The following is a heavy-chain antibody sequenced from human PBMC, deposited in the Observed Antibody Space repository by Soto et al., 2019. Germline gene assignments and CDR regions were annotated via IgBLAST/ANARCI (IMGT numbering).Heavy chain of an antibody. CDR2: IIPIFGTA. CDR1: GGTFSSYA. Sequence: QVQLVQSGAEVKKPGSSVKFSCKASGGTFSSYAISWVRQAPGQGLEWMGGIIPIFGTANYAQKFQGRVTITADESTSTAYMELCSLRSEDTAVYYCARGVLRFLEWLPAYFDYWGQGTLVTVSS. J-gene: IGHJ4*02. D-gene: IGHD3-3*01. V-gene: IGHV1-69*12. CDR3: ARGVLRFLEWLPAYFDY.